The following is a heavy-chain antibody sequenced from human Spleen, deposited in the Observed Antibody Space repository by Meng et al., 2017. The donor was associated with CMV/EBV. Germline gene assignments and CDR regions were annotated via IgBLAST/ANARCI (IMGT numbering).Heavy chain of an antibody. V-gene: IGHV1-8*03. CDR2: MNPDSGNT. Sequence: ASVKVSCKASGYTFTSYDINWVRQATGQGLEWMGWMNPDSGNTGYAQKFQGRVTITRNTSISTAYMELSSLRSDDTAVYYCARSTVPTRGLGSILGYWGQGTLVTVSS. J-gene: IGHJ4*02. CDR1: GYTFTSYD. D-gene: IGHD4-17*01. CDR3: ARSTVPTRGLGSILGY.